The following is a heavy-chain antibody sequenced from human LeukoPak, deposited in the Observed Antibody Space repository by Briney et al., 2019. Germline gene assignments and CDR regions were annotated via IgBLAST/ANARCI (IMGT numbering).Heavy chain of an antibody. Sequence: ASVKVSCKTTGYTFFTYGVSWVRQAPGQGLEWMGWISTYNGNTNSAQKLQGRVTMTTDTSTSTAYMELRSLRSDDTAVYYCARDGGGASVYGMDVWGQGTTVTV. D-gene: IGHD3-16*01. J-gene: IGHJ6*02. CDR1: GYTFFTYG. CDR3: ARDGGGASVYGMDV. CDR2: ISTYNGNT. V-gene: IGHV1-18*01.